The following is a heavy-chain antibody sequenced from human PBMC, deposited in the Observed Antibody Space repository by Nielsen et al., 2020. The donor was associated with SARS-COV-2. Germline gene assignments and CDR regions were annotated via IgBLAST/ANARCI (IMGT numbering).Heavy chain of an antibody. Sequence: GGSLKISCAASGFTFSNAWMSWVRQAPGKGLEWVGRIKSKTDGGTTDYAAPVKGRFTISRDDSKNTLYLQMNSLKTEDTAVYYCTTGPVDDYVWGSYPTYFDYWGQGTLVTVSS. D-gene: IGHD3-16*02. CDR1: GFTFSNAW. CDR3: TTGPVDDYVWGSYPTYFDY. J-gene: IGHJ4*02. V-gene: IGHV3-15*01. CDR2: IKSKTDGGTT.